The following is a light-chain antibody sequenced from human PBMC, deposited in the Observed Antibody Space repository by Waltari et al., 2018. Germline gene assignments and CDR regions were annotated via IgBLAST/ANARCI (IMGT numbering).Light chain of an antibody. Sequence: EIVLTQSPATLSLSLGDTATLSCRASQNVGSYLAWYQQKPGQPPRLLIYDASNRATGVPARFRGSGSGTDFTLTISSLEAEDFAVYYCQQRINWTPHTFGQGARLEIK. CDR3: QQRINWTPHT. CDR1: QNVGSY. CDR2: DAS. V-gene: IGKV3-11*01. J-gene: IGKJ2*01.